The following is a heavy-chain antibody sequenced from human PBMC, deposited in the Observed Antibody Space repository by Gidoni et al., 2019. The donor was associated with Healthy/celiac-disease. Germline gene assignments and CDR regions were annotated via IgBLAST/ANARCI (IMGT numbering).Heavy chain of an antibody. CDR1: GFTFSSYA. CDR3: AKVGVAWSISAFDY. D-gene: IGHD3-10*01. CDR2: ISGSGGST. V-gene: IGHV3-23*01. Sequence: EVQLLESGGGLVQPGGSLRLSCAASGFTFSSYAMSWVRQAPGKGLGWVSAISGSGGSTYYADSVKGRFTISRDNPKNTLYLQMNSRRAEDTAVYYCAKVGVAWSISAFDYWGQGTLVTVSS. J-gene: IGHJ4*02.